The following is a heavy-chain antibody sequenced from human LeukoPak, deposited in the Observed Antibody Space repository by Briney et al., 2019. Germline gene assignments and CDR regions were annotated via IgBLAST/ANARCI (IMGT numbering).Heavy chain of an antibody. CDR2: IYPGDSDT. CDR3: ARSLPGTMLRGYGMDA. Sequence: PGESLQISLQGSGYRFSTYWIGWVRRMPGKGLGLMGVIYPGDSDTRYSPSFQGQVTISADKSISTAYLQWSSLKDSDTAIYYCARSLPGTMLRGYGMDAWGRGTTVTVSS. D-gene: IGHD3-10*01. CDR1: GYRFSTYW. V-gene: IGHV5-51*01. J-gene: IGHJ6*02.